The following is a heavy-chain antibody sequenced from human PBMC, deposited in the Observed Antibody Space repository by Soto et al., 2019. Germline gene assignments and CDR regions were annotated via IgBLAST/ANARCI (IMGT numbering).Heavy chain of an antibody. V-gene: IGHV5-51*01. Sequence: PGESLKISCKGSGYSFTSYWIGWVRQMPGKGLEWMGIIYPGDSDTRYSPSFQGQVTISADKSISTAYLQWSSLKASDTAMYYCARQYFALTSHYYYGMDVWGQGTTVTVSS. CDR2: IYPGDSDT. CDR1: GYSFTSYW. CDR3: ARQYFALTSHYYYGMDV. D-gene: IGHD3-9*01. J-gene: IGHJ6*02.